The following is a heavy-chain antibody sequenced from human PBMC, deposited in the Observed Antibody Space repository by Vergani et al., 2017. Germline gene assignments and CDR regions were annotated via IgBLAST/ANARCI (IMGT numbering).Heavy chain of an antibody. V-gene: IGHV3-11*01. CDR3: AKDHYDFWSGYPNLSPFDL. D-gene: IGHD3-3*01. CDR1: GFSFSDHY. Sequence: QVQLVESGGGLVKPGGSLRLSCAASGFSFSDHYMTWIRQAPGKGLEWVSYISNSGNTIEYADSVKGRFSISRDNAKSSLFLQMDSLRAEDTAVYYCAKDHYDFWSGYPNLSPFDLWGRGTLVTVSS. J-gene: IGHJ2*01. CDR2: ISNSGNTI.